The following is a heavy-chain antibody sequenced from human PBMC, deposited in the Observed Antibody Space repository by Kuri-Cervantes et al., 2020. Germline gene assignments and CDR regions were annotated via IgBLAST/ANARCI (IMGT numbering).Heavy chain of an antibody. CDR2: ITYSGST. CDR1: GCSISSSSYY. D-gene: IGHD2-2*02. V-gene: IGHV4-39*01. J-gene: IGHJ5*02. CDR3: ARQTLRYCSSTSCYTTRGRNWFDP. Sequence: GSLRLSCTVSGCSISSSSYYWGWIRQPPGKGLEWIRSITYSGSTYYNSSLKSRVTISVDTSKNQFSLKLSSVTAADTAVYYCARQTLRYCSSTSCYTTRGRNWFDPWGQGTLVTVSS.